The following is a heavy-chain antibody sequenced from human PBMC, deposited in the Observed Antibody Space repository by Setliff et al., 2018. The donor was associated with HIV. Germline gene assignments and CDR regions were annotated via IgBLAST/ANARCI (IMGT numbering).Heavy chain of an antibody. D-gene: IGHD6-19*01. J-gene: IGHJ4*02. Sequence: ASETLSLTCTVSGGSISSYYWSWIRQPPGKGLEWIGYIYTSGSVNYNPSLNSRVTISVDTSKNQFSLKVNSVTAADTAAYYCARSPRIGVAGEFEYWGQGTLVTVSS. V-gene: IGHV4-4*09. CDR1: GGSISSYY. CDR3: ARSPRIGVAGEFEY. CDR2: IYTSGSV.